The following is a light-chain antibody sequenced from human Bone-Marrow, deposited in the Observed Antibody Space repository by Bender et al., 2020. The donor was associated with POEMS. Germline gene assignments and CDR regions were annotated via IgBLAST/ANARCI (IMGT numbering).Light chain of an antibody. CDR3: QSYDISLSGWV. J-gene: IGLJ3*02. Sequence: QSVLTQPPSVSGAPGQTVTISCTGTSSNMGAGYGVNWYQQLPGTAPKLLIYNNENRASGVPERISGSKSGASASLAITGLQAEDEADYYCQSYDISLSGWVFGGGPKLTAL. CDR1: SSNMGAGYG. CDR2: NNE. V-gene: IGLV1-40*01.